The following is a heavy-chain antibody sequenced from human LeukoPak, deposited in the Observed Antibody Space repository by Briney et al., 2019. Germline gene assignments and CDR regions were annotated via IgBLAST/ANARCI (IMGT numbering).Heavy chain of an antibody. J-gene: IGHJ3*02. CDR3: ARGLSIGYSSSWYAPAPFDAFDI. CDR1: GGSFSGYY. D-gene: IGHD6-13*01. Sequence: ETLSLTCAVYGGSFSGYYWSWIRQPPGKGLEWIGEINHSGSTNYNPSLKRRVTISVETSKNQFSLKLSSVTAADTAVYYCARGLSIGYSSSWYAPAPFDAFDIWGQGTMVTVSS. V-gene: IGHV4-34*01. CDR2: INHSGST.